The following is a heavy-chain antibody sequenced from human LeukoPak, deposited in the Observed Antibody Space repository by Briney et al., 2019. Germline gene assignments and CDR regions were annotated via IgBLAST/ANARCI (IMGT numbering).Heavy chain of an antibody. Sequence: GASVKVSCKASGYTFTGYYMRWVRDAPGQGLEWRGWINPNSGGTNYAQKFQGWVTMTRDTSISTAYMELSRLRSDDTAVYYCARGGGSRTAMVDYWGQGTLVTVSS. CDR1: GYTFTGYY. CDR2: INPNSGGT. V-gene: IGHV1-2*04. J-gene: IGHJ4*02. D-gene: IGHD5-18*01. CDR3: ARGGGSRTAMVDY.